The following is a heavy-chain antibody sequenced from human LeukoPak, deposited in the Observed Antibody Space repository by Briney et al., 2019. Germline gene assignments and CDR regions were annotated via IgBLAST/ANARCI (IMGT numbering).Heavy chain of an antibody. CDR1: GYTFNSYD. CDR3: ARVSRYDFWSAYYFDY. CDR2: ISTYNGNT. Sequence: GASVKVSCKASGYTFNSYDISWVRQAPGQGLEWMAWISTYNGNTNYAQKVQGRATMTTDTSTSTAYMELRSLRSDDTAVYYCARVSRYDFWSAYYFDYWGQGTLVTVSP. J-gene: IGHJ4*02. V-gene: IGHV1-18*01. D-gene: IGHD3-3*01.